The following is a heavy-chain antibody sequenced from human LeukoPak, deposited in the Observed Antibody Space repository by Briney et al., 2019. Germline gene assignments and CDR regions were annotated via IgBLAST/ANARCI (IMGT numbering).Heavy chain of an antibody. CDR1: GFSLSGHA. V-gene: IGHV3-30*04. CDR2: ISYDGSKE. D-gene: IGHD3-9*01. CDR3: ARVPRLTGAPFDY. J-gene: IGHJ4*02. Sequence: GGALRLSCAASGFSLSGHAMHWVRQAPGKGLEGVALISYDGSKEHYADSVKGRFSISRDNSRNTVHLQMNSLRPEDTAMYYCARVPRLTGAPFDYWGQGNLVTVSS.